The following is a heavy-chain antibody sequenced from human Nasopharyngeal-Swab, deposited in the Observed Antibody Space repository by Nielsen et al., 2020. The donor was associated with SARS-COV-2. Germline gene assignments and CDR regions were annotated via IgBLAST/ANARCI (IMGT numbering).Heavy chain of an antibody. Sequence: SETLSLTCTVSGGSISSSIYYWGWIRQPPGKGLEWIGSIYYSGSTYYNPSLKSRVTISVDTSKNQFSLKLSSVTAADTAVYYCVRGAGGNYYGVDYWGQGTLVTVSS. V-gene: IGHV4-39*01. CDR1: GGSISSSIYY. CDR3: VRGAGGNYYGVDY. J-gene: IGHJ4*02. CDR2: IYYSGST. D-gene: IGHD1-26*01.